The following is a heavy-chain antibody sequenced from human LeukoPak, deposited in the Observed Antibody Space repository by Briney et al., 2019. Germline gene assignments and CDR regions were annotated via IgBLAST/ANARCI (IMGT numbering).Heavy chain of an antibody. D-gene: IGHD1-26*01. CDR2: MYKRGST. CDR1: GGSISSSGYN. V-gene: IGHV4-39*01. Sequence: PSETLSLTCTVSGGSISSSGYNWGGIRQPQGKGVEWIARMYKRGSTYNNPSLKSRVTISVDTSKNQLSLKLSSLTAADTAVYYCARHEYSGSYYGLSWFDPWGQGTLVTVSS. J-gene: IGHJ5*02. CDR3: ARHEYSGSYYGLSWFDP.